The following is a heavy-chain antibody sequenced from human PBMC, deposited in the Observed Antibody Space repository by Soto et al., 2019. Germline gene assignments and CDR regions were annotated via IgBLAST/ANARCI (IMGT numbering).Heavy chain of an antibody. CDR3: ARDQIAAASYYYYCYGMDV. Sequence: GASVKVSCKASGYTFTSYAMHWVRQAPGQRLEWMGWINAGNGNTKYSQKFQGRVTITRDTSASTAYMELSSLRSEDTAVYYCARDQIAAASYYYYCYGMDVWGQGTTVTVSS. D-gene: IGHD6-13*01. V-gene: IGHV1-3*01. CDR2: INAGNGNT. CDR1: GYTFTSYA. J-gene: IGHJ6*02.